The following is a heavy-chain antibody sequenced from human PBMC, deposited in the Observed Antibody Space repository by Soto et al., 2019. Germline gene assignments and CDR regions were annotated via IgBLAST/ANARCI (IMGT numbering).Heavy chain of an antibody. CDR1: GYSFTNYW. CDR2: IYPGDSDT. D-gene: IGHD6-13*01. Sequence: GESLKISCKGSGYSFTNYWIAWVRQMPGKGLEWMGVIYPGDSDTRYRPSFQGQVSISADKSISTAYLQWSSLKASDTAIYFCVRSDLDIAAAGTLDYILDVWGRGTTVTVSS. CDR3: VRSDLDIAAAGTLDYILDV. V-gene: IGHV5-51*01. J-gene: IGHJ6*04.